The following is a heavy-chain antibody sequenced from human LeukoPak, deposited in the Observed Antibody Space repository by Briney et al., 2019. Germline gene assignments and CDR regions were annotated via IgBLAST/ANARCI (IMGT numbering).Heavy chain of an antibody. CDR2: IIPILGIA. Sequence: GASVKVSCKASGGTFSSYAISWVRQAPGQGLEWMGRIIPILGIANYAQKFQGRVTITADKSTSTAYMELSSLRSEDTAVYYCARDYYCSSTSCYYYGMDVWGQGTTVTVSS. CDR3: ARDYYCSSTSCYYYGMDV. CDR1: GGTFSSYA. D-gene: IGHD2-2*01. V-gene: IGHV1-69*04. J-gene: IGHJ6*02.